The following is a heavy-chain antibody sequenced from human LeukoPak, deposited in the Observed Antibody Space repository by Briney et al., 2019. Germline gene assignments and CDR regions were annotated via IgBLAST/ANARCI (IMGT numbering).Heavy chain of an antibody. J-gene: IGHJ4*02. CDR3: ARDKSGYDFKGYYFDY. D-gene: IGHD5-12*01. Sequence: PGGSLRLSCAASGFTFSIYSMNWVRQAPGKGLEWVSSISSSCSYIYYADSVKGRFTISRDNAKNSLYLQMNSLRAEDTAVYYCARDKSGYDFKGYYFDYWGQGTLVTVSS. CDR1: GFTFSIYS. V-gene: IGHV3-21*01. CDR2: ISSSCSYI.